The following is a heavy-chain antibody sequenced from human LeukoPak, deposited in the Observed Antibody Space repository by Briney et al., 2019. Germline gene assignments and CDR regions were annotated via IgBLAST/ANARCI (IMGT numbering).Heavy chain of an antibody. Sequence: GGSLRLSCAASGFIFSSYEMSWVRQAPGKGLEWVSYISCSGRTMYYADSVKGRFTVSRDNAKNSLYLQMNSLRAEDTAIYYCARDNYSGSRYFDLWGQGTLVTVSS. V-gene: IGHV3-48*03. CDR1: GFIFSSYE. D-gene: IGHD1-26*01. CDR2: ISCSGRTM. J-gene: IGHJ4*02. CDR3: ARDNYSGSRYFDL.